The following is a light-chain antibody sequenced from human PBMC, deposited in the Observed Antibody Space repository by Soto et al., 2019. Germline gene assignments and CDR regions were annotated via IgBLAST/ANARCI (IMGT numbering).Light chain of an antibody. V-gene: IGKV1-39*01. CDR3: QQSSATPLT. CDR1: QSITTY. J-gene: IGKJ4*01. Sequence: GDRVTITCRASQSITTYLNWYQQKPGRAPKLLIYAASSLESGVPSRFSGSGSGTDFTLTISSLQPEDFASYYCQQSSATPLTFGGGTKVEV. CDR2: AAS.